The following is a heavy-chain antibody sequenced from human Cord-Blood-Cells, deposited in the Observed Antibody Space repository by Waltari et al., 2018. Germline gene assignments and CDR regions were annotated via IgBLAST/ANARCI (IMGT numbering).Heavy chain of an antibody. CDR2: SYPGDSDT. CDR1: GYSFTTPW. Sequence: EVQLVQSGAQVNKPGESLTIPCKVSGYSFTTPWTGCVRPMPGKGLEWMGISYPGDSDTRYSPSFQGQVTISADKSISTAYLQWSSLKASDTAMYYCARRGSVRLHIDYWGQGTLVTVSS. CDR3: ARRGSVRLHIDY. J-gene: IGHJ4*02. D-gene: IGHD5-12*01. V-gene: IGHV5-51*01.